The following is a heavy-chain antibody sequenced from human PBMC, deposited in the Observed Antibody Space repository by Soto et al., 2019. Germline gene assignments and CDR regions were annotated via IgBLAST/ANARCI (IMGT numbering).Heavy chain of an antibody. CDR2: IYYSGST. CDR1: GGSISSSSYS. Sequence: SETLSITCTVSGGSISSSSYSWGWIRQPQGKGLEWIGSIYYSGSTYYNPSLKSRVTISVDTSKNQFSLKLSSVTAADTAVYYCARRLYYDSSGFEGGGMDVWGQGTTVT. CDR3: ARRLYYDSSGFEGGGMDV. V-gene: IGHV4-39*01. D-gene: IGHD3-22*01. J-gene: IGHJ6*02.